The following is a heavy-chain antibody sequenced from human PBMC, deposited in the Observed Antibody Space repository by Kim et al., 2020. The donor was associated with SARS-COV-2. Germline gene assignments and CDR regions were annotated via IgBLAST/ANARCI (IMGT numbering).Heavy chain of an antibody. CDR3: ATAYALTVEPPAY. Sequence: TYAQKFQGRVTMTEDTSTDTAYMELSSLRSEDTAVYYCATAYALTVEPPAYWGQGTLVTVSS. V-gene: IGHV1-24*01. J-gene: IGHJ4*02. D-gene: IGHD6-19*01.